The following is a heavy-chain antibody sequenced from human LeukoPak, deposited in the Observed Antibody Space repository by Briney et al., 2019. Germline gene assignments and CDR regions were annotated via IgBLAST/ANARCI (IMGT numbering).Heavy chain of an antibody. Sequence: GGSLRLSCAASGFTFSNYWMSWVRQAPGKGLERVANIKQDGSEKYYVDSVKGRFTISRDNAKNSLYLQMNSLRAEDTAVYYCARKAYGMDVWGKGTTVTVSS. J-gene: IGHJ6*04. V-gene: IGHV3-7*03. CDR1: GFTFSNYW. CDR3: ARKAYGMDV. CDR2: IKQDGSEK.